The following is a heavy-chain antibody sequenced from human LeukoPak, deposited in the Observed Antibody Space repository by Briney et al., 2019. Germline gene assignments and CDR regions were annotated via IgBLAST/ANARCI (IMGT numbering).Heavy chain of an antibody. CDR3: ARDKAVAGSYFDY. V-gene: IGHV3-48*01. D-gene: IGHD6-19*01. Sequence: PGGSLRLSCAASGFTFSSYSMNWVRQAPGKGLEWVSYISSSSTIYYADSVKGRFTISRDIAKNSLYLQMNSLRAEDTAVYYCARDKAVAGSYFDYWGQGTLVTVSS. CDR2: ISSSSTI. J-gene: IGHJ4*02. CDR1: GFTFSSYS.